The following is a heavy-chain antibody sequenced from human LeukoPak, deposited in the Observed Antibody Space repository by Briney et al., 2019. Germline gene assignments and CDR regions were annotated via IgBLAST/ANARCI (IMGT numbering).Heavy chain of an antibody. Sequence: GGSLRLSCAASGFTVSSNYMSWVRQAPGKGLEWVSVIYSGGSTYYADSVKGRFTISRDNSKNTLYLQMNSLRAEDTAVYYCASNVDTAMVGGDYYFDYWGQGTLVTVYS. CDR3: ASNVDTAMVGGDYYFDY. CDR1: GFTVSSNY. V-gene: IGHV3-66*01. J-gene: IGHJ4*02. D-gene: IGHD5-18*01. CDR2: IYSGGST.